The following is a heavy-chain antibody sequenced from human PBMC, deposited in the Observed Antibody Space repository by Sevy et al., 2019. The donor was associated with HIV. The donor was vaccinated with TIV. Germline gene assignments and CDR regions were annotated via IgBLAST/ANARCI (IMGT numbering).Heavy chain of an antibody. V-gene: IGHV1-2*02. CDR3: VRDDRDGYFEY. CDR1: GYTFTGYY. J-gene: IGHJ4*02. Sequence: ASVKVSCKASGYTFTGYYMHWVRQAPGQGLQWMGWINPDSGGPNYVPKVQGRVTLTRDTSIRTAYMELSRLKSDDTAEYYCVRDDRDGYFEYWGQGTLVTVSS. CDR2: INPDSGGP.